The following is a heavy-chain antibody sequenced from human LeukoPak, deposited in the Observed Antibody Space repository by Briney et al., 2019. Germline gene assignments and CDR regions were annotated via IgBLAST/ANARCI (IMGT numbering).Heavy chain of an antibody. J-gene: IGHJ4*02. CDR1: GYTFTSYG. D-gene: IGHD6-19*01. CDR3: AREHRYSSGCFDY. V-gene: IGHV1-18*01. Sequence: ASVKVSCKASGYTFTSYGISWVRQAPGQGLEWMGWISAYNGNTNYAQKFQGRVTITTDESTSTAYMELSSLRSEDTAVYYCAREHRYSSGCFDYWGQGTLVTVSS. CDR2: ISAYNGNT.